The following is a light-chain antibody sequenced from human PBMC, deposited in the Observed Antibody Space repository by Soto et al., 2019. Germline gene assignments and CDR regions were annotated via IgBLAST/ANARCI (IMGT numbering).Light chain of an antibody. J-gene: IGKJ2*01. CDR3: QQYGRSPYS. Sequence: IVLTQSPGTMSLSLGERVTLSCRASQSVSSTSLAWYQHRPGQAPRLLIHGVSSRATGIPDRFTGSGSVRDFTLTISSLEDEASAVYCCQQYGRSPYSFGQGTKLASK. CDR2: GVS. V-gene: IGKV3-20*01. CDR1: QSVSSTS.